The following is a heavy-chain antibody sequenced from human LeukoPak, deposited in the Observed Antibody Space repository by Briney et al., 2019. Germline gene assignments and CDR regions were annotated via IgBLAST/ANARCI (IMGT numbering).Heavy chain of an antibody. CDR2: ISYDGPHK. J-gene: IGHJ4*02. CDR3: AKVLPQYTSGWPGPDY. Sequence: GGSLRLSCAASGFTFSNYGMHWFRQAPGKGLEWVAVISYDGPHKYYADSVKGRFAISRDNSKNTLYLQMNSLRAEDTAVYHCAKVLPQYTSGWPGPDYWGQGTLVTVSS. CDR1: GFTFSNYG. D-gene: IGHD6-19*01. V-gene: IGHV3-30*18.